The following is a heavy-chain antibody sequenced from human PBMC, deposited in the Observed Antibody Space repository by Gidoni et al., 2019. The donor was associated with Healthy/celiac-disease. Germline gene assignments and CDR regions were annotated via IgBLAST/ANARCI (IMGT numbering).Heavy chain of an antibody. CDR3: ARDPGLERPPYYYYYGMDV. V-gene: IGHV1-18*04. D-gene: IGHD1-1*01. CDR1: GYTFTSYG. CDR2: ISAYNGDT. Sequence: QVQLVQSGAEVKKPGASVKVSCKASGYTFTSYGISWVRQAPGQGLEWMGWISAYNGDTNYAQKLQGRVTMTTDTSTSTAYMELRSLRSDDTAVYYCARDPGLERPPYYYYYGMDVWGQGTTVTVSS. J-gene: IGHJ6*02.